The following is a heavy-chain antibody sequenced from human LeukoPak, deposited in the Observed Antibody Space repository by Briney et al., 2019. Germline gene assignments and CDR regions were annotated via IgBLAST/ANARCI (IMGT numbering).Heavy chain of an antibody. J-gene: IGHJ4*02. Sequence: GGSLRLSCAASGFTFSSYSMNWVRQAPGKGLEWVSYISSSSTIYYADSVKGRFTISRDNAKNSLYLQMNSLRAEDTAVYYCARIVRSLGITTVRYNDYWGQGTLVTVSS. CDR1: GFTFSSYS. CDR2: ISSSSTI. D-gene: IGHD3-10*01. CDR3: ARIVRSLGITTVRYNDY. V-gene: IGHV3-48*04.